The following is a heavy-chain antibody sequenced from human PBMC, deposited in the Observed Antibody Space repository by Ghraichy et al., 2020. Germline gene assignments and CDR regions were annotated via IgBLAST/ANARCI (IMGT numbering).Heavy chain of an antibody. J-gene: IGHJ4*02. Sequence: LSLTCATSGFTFSKYWMTWVRQAPGKGLEWVANINYYGSEKYSVDSVKGRFSISRDNAKNSMYLEMNSLRAEDSAVYYCVRRDYGDPIDYWGQGTLV. CDR1: GFTFSKYW. CDR3: VRRDYGDPIDY. V-gene: IGHV3-7*04. CDR2: INYYGSEK. D-gene: IGHD4-17*01.